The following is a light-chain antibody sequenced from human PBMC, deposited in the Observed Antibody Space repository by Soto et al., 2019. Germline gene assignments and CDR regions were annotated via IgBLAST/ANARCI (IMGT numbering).Light chain of an antibody. V-gene: IGKV3-15*01. CDR3: QQYNNWYT. Sequence: EIVMTQSPATLSVSPGERATLSCRASQSVSSNLAWYQQKPGQAPRLLIYGASTRATAIPPRFSGSGSGTKFTLTISSLQSEDFAIYYCQQYNNWYTFGQGTKLEIK. CDR1: QSVSSN. J-gene: IGKJ2*01. CDR2: GAS.